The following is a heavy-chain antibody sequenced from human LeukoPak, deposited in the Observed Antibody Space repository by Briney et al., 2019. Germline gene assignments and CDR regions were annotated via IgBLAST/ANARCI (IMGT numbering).Heavy chain of an antibody. CDR3: ARAYSSSWYGDRWQFDY. D-gene: IGHD6-13*01. CDR1: GYTFTGYY. CDR2: INPNSGGT. J-gene: IGHJ4*02. V-gene: IGHV1-2*02. Sequence: GASVKVSCKASGYTFTGYYLHWVRQAPGQGLEWMGWINPNSGGTNYAQKFQGRVTMTRDTSISTAYMELSRLRSDDTAVYYCARAYSSSWYGDRWQFDYWGQGTLVTVSS.